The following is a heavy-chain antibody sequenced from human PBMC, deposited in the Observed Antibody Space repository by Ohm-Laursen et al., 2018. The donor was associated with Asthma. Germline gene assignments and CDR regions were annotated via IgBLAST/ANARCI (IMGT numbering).Heavy chain of an antibody. CDR3: ARDFDRHDFWSGYYDY. CDR1: GFTFSSYA. J-gene: IGHJ4*02. Sequence: SLRLSCAASGFTFSSYAMNWVRQAPGKGLEWVSGLSPTGRATNYADSVKGRFTISRDNSKNTLYLQMNSLRAEDTAVYYCARDFDRHDFWSGYYDYWGQGTLVTVSS. V-gene: IGHV3-23*01. D-gene: IGHD3-3*01. CDR2: LSPTGRAT.